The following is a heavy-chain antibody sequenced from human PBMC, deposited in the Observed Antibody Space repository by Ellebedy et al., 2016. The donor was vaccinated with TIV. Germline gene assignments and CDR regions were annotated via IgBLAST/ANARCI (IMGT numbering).Heavy chain of an antibody. D-gene: IGHD4/OR15-4a*01. V-gene: IGHV4-39*07. CDR2: IYYSGST. Sequence: MPSETLSLTCTVSAASISSSSYYWGWIRQPPGKGLEWIGSIYYSGSTYYNPSLKSRVTISVDTSKNQFSLKLSSVTAADTAVYYCAKDGTMAIDYWGQGTLVTVSS. CDR3: AKDGTMAIDY. J-gene: IGHJ4*02. CDR1: AASISSSSYY.